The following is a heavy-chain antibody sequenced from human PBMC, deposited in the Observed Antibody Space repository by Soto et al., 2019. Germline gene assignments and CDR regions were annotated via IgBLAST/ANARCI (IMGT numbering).Heavy chain of an antibody. V-gene: IGHV3-21*01. CDR1: GFTFSSYI. CDR3: ARGYCTNGVCYRGSYFDF. CDR2: ISSSSSYI. J-gene: IGHJ4*02. Sequence: TGGSLRLSCAASGFTFSSYIMNWVRQAPGKGLEWVSSISSSSSYIYYADSVKGRFTISRDNAKNSLYLQMNSLRAEDTAVYYCARGYCTNGVCYRGSYFDFWGQGTLVTVSS. D-gene: IGHD2-8*01.